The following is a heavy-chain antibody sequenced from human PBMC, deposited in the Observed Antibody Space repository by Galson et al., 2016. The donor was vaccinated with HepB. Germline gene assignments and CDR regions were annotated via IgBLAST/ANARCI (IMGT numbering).Heavy chain of an antibody. CDR1: GYNFTTTYW. Sequence: QSGAEVKKPGESLKISCKASGYNFTTTYWITWVRQMPGKVLEWMGMIYPGDSDTRYSPPFQGQVIISVDKSISTAYLQWSSLKASDTAMYYWARPLQNSYGLDYWGQGTLVTVSS. CDR2: IYPGDSDT. V-gene: IGHV5-51*01. J-gene: IGHJ4*02. D-gene: IGHD5-18*01. CDR3: ARPLQNSYGLDY.